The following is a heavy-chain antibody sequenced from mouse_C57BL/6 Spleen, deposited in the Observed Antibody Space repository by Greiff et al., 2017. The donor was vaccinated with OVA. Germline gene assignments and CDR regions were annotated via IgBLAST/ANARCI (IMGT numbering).Heavy chain of an antibody. V-gene: IGHV1-54*01. Sequence: VQLKESGAELVRPGTSVKVSCKASGYAFTNYLIEWVKQRPGQGLEWIGVINPGSGGTNYNEKFKGKATLTADKSSSTAYMQLSSLTSEDSAVYFCARSYYYGSSYGYFDVWGTGTTVTVSS. CDR3: ARSYYYGSSYGYFDV. D-gene: IGHD1-1*01. CDR2: INPGSGGT. J-gene: IGHJ1*03. CDR1: GYAFTNYL.